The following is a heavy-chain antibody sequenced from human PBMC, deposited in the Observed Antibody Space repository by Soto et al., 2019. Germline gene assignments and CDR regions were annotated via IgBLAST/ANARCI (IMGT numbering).Heavy chain of an antibody. J-gene: IGHJ4*02. V-gene: IGHV3-23*01. Sequence: GGSLRLSCAASGFTFSSYAMSWVRQAPGKGLEWVSAISGSGGATYYADSVKGRFTISRDNSKNTLFLQINSLRADDTAVYYCAKDTGSGTYWSSQYYFDYWGQGTLVTVSS. CDR2: ISGSGGAT. CDR3: AKDTGSGTYWSSQYYFDY. D-gene: IGHD3-10*01. CDR1: GFTFSSYA.